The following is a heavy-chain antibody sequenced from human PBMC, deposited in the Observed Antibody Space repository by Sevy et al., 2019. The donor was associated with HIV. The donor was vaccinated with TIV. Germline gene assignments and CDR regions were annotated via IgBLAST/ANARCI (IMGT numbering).Heavy chain of an antibody. CDR1: GFTFSSFG. J-gene: IGHJ4*01. D-gene: IGHD4-17*01. CDR3: ARDLEFYDHGDYGPAFMPDF. V-gene: IGHV3-33*01. Sequence: GGSLRLSCAASGFTFSSFGMHWVRQAPGKGLEWLAVIWFDGSNTYYADSVRGRFTISRDIAKNTLHLQMNSLRAEDTAVYYSARDLEFYDHGDYGPAFMPDFWGHGTLVTVSS. CDR2: IWFDGSNT.